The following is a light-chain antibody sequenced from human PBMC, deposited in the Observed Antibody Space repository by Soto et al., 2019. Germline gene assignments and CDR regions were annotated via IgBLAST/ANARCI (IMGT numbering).Light chain of an antibody. CDR2: EVS. J-gene: IGLJ1*01. CDR1: SSDFAAYNY. CDR3: SSYYSARI. Sequence: QAVLTQPASVSGSPGQSIAISCTGSSSDFAAYNYVSWYQHHPGKAPKLMIYEVSNRPSGVSNRFSGSKSGNTASLTISGLQAEDEADYYCSSYYSARIFGTETKVTVL. V-gene: IGLV2-14*01.